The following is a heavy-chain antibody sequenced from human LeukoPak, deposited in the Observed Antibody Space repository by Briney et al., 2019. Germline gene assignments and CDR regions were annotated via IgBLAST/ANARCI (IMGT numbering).Heavy chain of an antibody. Sequence: GGSLRLFCAASGFTFGSYWMSWVRQAPGKGLEWVANMKQDGSEKNYVDSVKGRFTISRDNAENSLYLQMNSLRAEDTAVYYCARVGWFGELTRHPGGDFWGQGTLVTVSS. D-gene: IGHD3-10*01. V-gene: IGHV3-7*01. CDR1: GFTFGSYW. CDR2: MKQDGSEK. J-gene: IGHJ4*02. CDR3: ARVGWFGELTRHPGGDF.